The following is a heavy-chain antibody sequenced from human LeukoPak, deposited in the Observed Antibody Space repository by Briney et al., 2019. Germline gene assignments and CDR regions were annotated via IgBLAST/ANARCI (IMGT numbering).Heavy chain of an antibody. CDR3: ARDYCSSTSCLFDY. D-gene: IGHD2-2*01. J-gene: IGHJ4*02. CDR1: GGSISSGGYY. Sequence: KPSETLSLTCTVSGGSISSGGYYWSWIRQHSGRGLEWIGYIYDSGSTYYNPSLKSRVTISVDTSKTHFSLKLSSVTAADTAVYYCARDYCSSTSCLFDYWGQGTLVTVSS. CDR2: IYDSGST. V-gene: IGHV4-31*03.